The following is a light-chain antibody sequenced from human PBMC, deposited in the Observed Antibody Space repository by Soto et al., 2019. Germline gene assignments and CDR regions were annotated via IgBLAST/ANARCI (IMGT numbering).Light chain of an antibody. CDR3: QQYNSYPWK. CDR2: DVS. CDR1: ESISSW. Sequence: DIQMTQSPSTLSASIGDRVTITCRASESISSWLAWYQQKPGKAPKLLIYDVSSLESGVPSRFSGSGSGTEFTLTISSLQPDDFATYYCQQYNSYPWKFGQGTKV. V-gene: IGKV1-5*01. J-gene: IGKJ1*01.